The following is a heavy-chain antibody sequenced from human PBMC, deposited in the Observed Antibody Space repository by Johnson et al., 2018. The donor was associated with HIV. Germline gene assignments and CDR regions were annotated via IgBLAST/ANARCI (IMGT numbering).Heavy chain of an antibody. CDR1: GFTFSTYG. CDR2: IRSDGTNK. J-gene: IGHJ3*02. D-gene: IGHD4-23*01. Sequence: QVQLVESGGGVVQPGGSLRLSCAAFGFTFSTYGIHWVRQAPGKGLEWVAFIRSDGTNKYYAEFVKGRFSISRDNSKNTLYLQMNSLRAEDTAVYYCARVSDDYGGNPAAWGAFDIWGQGTMVTVSS. V-gene: IGHV3-30*02. CDR3: ARVSDDYGGNPAAWGAFDI.